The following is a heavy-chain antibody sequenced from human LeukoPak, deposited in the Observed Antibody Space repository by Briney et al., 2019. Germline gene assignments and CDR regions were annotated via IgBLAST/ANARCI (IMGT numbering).Heavy chain of an antibody. V-gene: IGHV3-30*04. CDR1: GFTFSTYV. CDR3: ARDTSPSRGPGPDSSAWFGGY. D-gene: IGHD6-19*01. J-gene: IGHJ4*02. Sequence: GGSLRLSCAASGFTFSTYVMHWVRQAPGKGLEWVAVISYDGSVKYYADSVKGRFTISRDNSKNTLYLQMNSLRAEDTALFYCARDTSPSRGPGPDSSAWFGGYWGQGTLVTVSS. CDR2: ISYDGSVK.